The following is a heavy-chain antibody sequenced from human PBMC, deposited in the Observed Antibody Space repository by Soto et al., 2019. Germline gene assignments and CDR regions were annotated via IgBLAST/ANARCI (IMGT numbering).Heavy chain of an antibody. V-gene: IGHV3-21*01. CDR3: ARKNWYSSGGNFDY. CDR2: ISSSSSYI. J-gene: IGHJ4*02. CDR1: GFTFSSYS. Sequence: EVQLVESGGGLVKPGGSLRLSCAASGFTFSSYSMNWVRQAPGKGLEWVSSISSSSSYIYYADSVKGRFTISRDNAKNSLYQKMNSLRAEDRAVYYCARKNWYSSGGNFDYGGQGTLFPVSS. D-gene: IGHD6-19*01.